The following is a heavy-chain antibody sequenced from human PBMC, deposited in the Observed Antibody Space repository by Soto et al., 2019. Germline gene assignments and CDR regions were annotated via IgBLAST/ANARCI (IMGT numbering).Heavy chain of an antibody. CDR3: VKDLGEWLVPFDY. CDR2: ISGSGGNT. J-gene: IGHJ4*02. V-gene: IGHV3-23*01. CDR1: GFTFSSYA. Sequence: GGSLRLSCAASGFTFSSYAMSWVREAPGKGLEWVSSISGSGGNTYYADSVKGRFTISRDNSRNTLYLQMNGLRAEDTAIYYCVKDLGEWLVPFDYWGQGTLVTVSS. D-gene: IGHD6-19*01.